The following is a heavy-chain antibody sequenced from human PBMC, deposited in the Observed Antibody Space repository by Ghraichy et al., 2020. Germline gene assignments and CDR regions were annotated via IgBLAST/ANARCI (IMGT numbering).Heavy chain of an antibody. CDR3: ARVDSSGWYGRPYWYFDL. Sequence: GESLNISCAASGFTVSSSYMSWVRQAPGKGLEWVSFLHSGGTTDYADAVKGRFTISRDNSKNTLYLQMNSLRVEDTAVYYCARVDSSGWYGRPYWYFDLWGPGTLVTVSS. V-gene: IGHV3-53*01. J-gene: IGHJ2*01. D-gene: IGHD6-19*01. CDR2: LHSGGTT. CDR1: GFTVSSSY.